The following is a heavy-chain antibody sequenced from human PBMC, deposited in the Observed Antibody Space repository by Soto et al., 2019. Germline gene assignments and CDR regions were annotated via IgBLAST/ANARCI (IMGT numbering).Heavy chain of an antibody. J-gene: IGHJ3*02. CDR3: ARGYYYDSSGYYQNAFDI. CDR1: GYTLTSYG. V-gene: IGHV1-18*04. Sequence: GASVKVSCKAAGYTLTSYGISWVRQAPGQGLEWMGWISAYNGNTNYAQKLQGRVTMTTDASTSTAYMELRSLRSDDTAVYYCARGYYYDSSGYYQNAFDIWGQGTMVTVSS. D-gene: IGHD3-22*01. CDR2: ISAYNGNT.